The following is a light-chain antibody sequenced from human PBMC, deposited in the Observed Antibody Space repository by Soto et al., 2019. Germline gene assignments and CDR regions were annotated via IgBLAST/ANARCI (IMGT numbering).Light chain of an antibody. V-gene: IGKV1-39*01. CDR2: AAS. CDR1: QGIRYA. Sequence: DIQMTQSPSSLSASVGDRVTITCRASQGIRYALGWYQQKPGKAPKLLIYAASSLQSGVPSRFSGSGSGTDLTLTISSLQPEDFATYYCQQSYSTPRTFGQGTKVDIK. CDR3: QQSYSTPRT. J-gene: IGKJ1*01.